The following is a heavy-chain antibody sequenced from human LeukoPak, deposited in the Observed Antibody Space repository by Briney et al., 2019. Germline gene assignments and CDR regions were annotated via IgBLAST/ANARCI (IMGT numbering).Heavy chain of an antibody. D-gene: IGHD6-13*01. CDR2: IYYSGST. V-gene: IGHV4-39*01. CDR3: ARQVDSSSWYYFDY. J-gene: IGHJ4*02. CDR1: GGSISSSSYY. Sequence: SETLSLTCTVSGGSISSSSYYWGWIRQPPGKGLEGIGSIYYSGSTYYNPSLKSRVTISVDTSKNQFSLKLSSVTAADTAVYYCARQVDSSSWYYFDYWGQGTLVTVSS.